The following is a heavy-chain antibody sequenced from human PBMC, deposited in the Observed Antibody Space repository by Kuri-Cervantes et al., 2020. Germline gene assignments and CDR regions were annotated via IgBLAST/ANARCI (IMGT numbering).Heavy chain of an antibody. CDR2: SNAGNGNT. D-gene: IGHD3-22*01. V-gene: IGHV1-3*02. CDR3: ARERIKTYYYDSSGYYSDY. J-gene: IGHJ4*02. CDR1: GYTFTSYA. Sequence: ASVKVSCKASGYTFTSYAMHWVRQAPGQRLEWMGWSNAGNGNTKYSQEFQGRVTMTRDTSTSTVYMELSSLRSEDTAVYYCARERIKTYYYDSSGYYSDYWGQGTLVTVSS.